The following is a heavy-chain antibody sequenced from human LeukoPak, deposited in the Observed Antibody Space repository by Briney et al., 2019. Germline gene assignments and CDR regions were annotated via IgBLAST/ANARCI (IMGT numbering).Heavy chain of an antibody. V-gene: IGHV4-38-2*02. J-gene: IGHJ4*02. D-gene: IGHD3-10*01. CDR3: ARTMVRGADFDY. CDR1: GGSISSGYY. Sequence: SETLSLTCTVSGGSISSGYYWGWIRQPPGKGLEWIGSIYHSGSTYYNPSLKSRVTISVDTSKNQFSLKLSSVTAADTAVYYCARTMVRGADFDYWGQGTLVTVSS. CDR2: IYHSGST.